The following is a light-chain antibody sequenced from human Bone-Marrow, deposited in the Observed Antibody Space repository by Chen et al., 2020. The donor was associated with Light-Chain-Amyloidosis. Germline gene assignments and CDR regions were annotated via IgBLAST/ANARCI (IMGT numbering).Light chain of an antibody. CDR2: GNS. CDR1: SSNIGGRT. V-gene: IGLV1-44*01. J-gene: IGLJ1*01. Sequence: QPVLTLPPPASGTPGHRVASPSSGSSSNIGGRTVTWYQQLPGTAPKLLIYGNSQRPSGVSDRFSGSKSGTSASLAISGLQSEDEADYYCAAWDDSLNDYVFGTGTNVIVL. CDR3: AAWDDSLNDYV.